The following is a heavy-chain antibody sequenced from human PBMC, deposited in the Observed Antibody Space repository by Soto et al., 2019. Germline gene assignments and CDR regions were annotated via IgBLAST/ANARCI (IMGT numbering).Heavy chain of an antibody. CDR2: ISAYNGNT. CDR3: ARDYYGSGSYYNIFAPLDYYYMDV. D-gene: IGHD3-10*01. Sequence: ASVKVSCKASGYTFTSYGISWVRQAPGQGLEWMGWISAYNGNTNYAQKLQGRVTMTTDTSTSTAYMELRSLRSDDTAVYYCARDYYGSGSYYNIFAPLDYYYMDVWGKGTTVTVSS. V-gene: IGHV1-18*01. CDR1: GYTFTSYG. J-gene: IGHJ6*03.